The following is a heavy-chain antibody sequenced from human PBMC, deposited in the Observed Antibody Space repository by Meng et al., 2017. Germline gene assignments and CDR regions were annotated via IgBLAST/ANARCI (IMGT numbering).Heavy chain of an antibody. CDR3: ARALSVYGWGSSYYFDY. D-gene: IGHD3-10*01. CDR1: GYSFTSYW. V-gene: IGHV5-51*01. Sequence: GESLKISCKGSGYSFTSYWIGWVRQMPGKGLEWMGIIYPGDSDTRYSPSFQGQVTISADKSISTASLQRSSLKAADTAMYYCARALSVYGWGSSYYFDYWGQGTLVTVSS. J-gene: IGHJ4*02. CDR2: IYPGDSDT.